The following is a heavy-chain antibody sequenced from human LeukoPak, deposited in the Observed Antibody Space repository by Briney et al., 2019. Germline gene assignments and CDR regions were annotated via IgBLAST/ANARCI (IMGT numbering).Heavy chain of an antibody. CDR2: ISYDGSNK. CDR1: GFTFSTYS. V-gene: IGHV3-30*03. D-gene: IGHD2-15*01. Sequence: GGSLRLSCAASGFTFSTYSMNWVRQAPGKGLEWVAVISYDGSNKYYADSVKGRFTISRDNSKNTLYLQMNSLRAEDTAVYYCATKDTGWGQGTLVTVSS. J-gene: IGHJ4*02. CDR3: ATKDTG.